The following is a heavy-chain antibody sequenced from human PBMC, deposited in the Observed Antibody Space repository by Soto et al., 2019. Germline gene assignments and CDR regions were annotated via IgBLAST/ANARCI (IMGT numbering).Heavy chain of an antibody. J-gene: IGHJ3*02. CDR2: ISYDGSNK. CDR1: GFTFRSSS. Sequence: PXGSLRRTCLAAGFTFRSSSMHWVRPAPGKGLEWVAVISYDGSNKYYADSVKGRFTISRDNSKNTLYLQMNTLRAEDTAVYYCAREGSAYCGGECYETDAFDIWGQGTMVTVSS. V-gene: IGHV3-30-3*01. D-gene: IGHD2-21*01. CDR3: AREGSAYCGGECYETDAFDI.